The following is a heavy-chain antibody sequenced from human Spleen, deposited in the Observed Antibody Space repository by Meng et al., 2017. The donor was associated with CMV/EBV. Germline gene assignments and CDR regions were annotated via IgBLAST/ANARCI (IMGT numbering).Heavy chain of an antibody. CDR2: INPNSGGT. CDR3: ARALNWGSSGCGGY. V-gene: IGHV1-2*02. D-gene: IGHD7-27*01. J-gene: IGHJ4*02. Sequence: QVQLVQSGGEVTKPGASVKVSCNASGYTFTGYYMHWVRQAPGQGLEWMGWINPNSGGTSYAQKFQGRVTMTRDTSTCTVYMELSSLRSEDTAVYYCARALNWGSSGCGGYWGQGTLVTVSS. CDR1: GYTFTGYY.